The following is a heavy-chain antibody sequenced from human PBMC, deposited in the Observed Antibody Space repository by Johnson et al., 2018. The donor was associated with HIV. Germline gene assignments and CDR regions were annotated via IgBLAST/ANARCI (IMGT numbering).Heavy chain of an antibody. CDR2: IYSGGSTI. Sequence: EVQLVESGGGLVQPGGSLRLSCAASGFTVSSNYMSWVRQAPGKGLEWVSVIYSGGSTIYYADSVKGRFTISRDNAKNSLYLQMNSLRAEDTAVYYCARDRGVFWNNDYKGDAFDIWGQGTMVTVSS. J-gene: IGHJ3*02. D-gene: IGHD3-3*01. V-gene: IGHV3-66*01. CDR1: GFTVSSNY. CDR3: ARDRGVFWNNDYKGDAFDI.